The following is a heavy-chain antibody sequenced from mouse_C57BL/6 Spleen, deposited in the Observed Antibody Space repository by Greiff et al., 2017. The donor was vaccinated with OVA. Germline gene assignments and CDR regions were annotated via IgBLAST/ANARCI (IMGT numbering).Heavy chain of an antibody. CDR3: ARRSAVVSHFDY. CDR1: GYAFSSSW. CDR2: IYPGDGDT. J-gene: IGHJ2*01. V-gene: IGHV1-82*01. D-gene: IGHD1-1*01. Sequence: VKLVESGPELVKPGASVKISCKASGYAFSSSWMNWVKQRPGKGLEWIGRIYPGDGDTNYNGKFKGKATLTADKSSSTAYMQLSSLTSEDSAVYFCARRSAVVSHFDYWGQGTTLTVSS.